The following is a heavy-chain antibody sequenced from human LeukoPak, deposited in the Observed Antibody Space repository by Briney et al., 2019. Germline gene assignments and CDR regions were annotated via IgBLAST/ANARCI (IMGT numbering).Heavy chain of an antibody. J-gene: IGHJ4*02. D-gene: IGHD5-18*01. CDR1: GGSISSGDYY. CDR3: ASRGYSYGYHPPIDY. Sequence: SETLSLTCTVSGGSISSGDYYWSWIRQPPGKGLEWIGYIYYSGSTYYNPSLKSRVTISVDTSKNQFSLKLSSVTAADTAVYYCASRGYSYGYHPPIDYWGQGTLVTVSS. V-gene: IGHV4-30-4*08. CDR2: IYYSGST.